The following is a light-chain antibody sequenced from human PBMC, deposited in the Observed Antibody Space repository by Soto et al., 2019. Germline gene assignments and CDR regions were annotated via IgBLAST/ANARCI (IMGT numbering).Light chain of an antibody. Sequence: QSALTQPASVSGSPGQSITISCTGTSSDVGAYNYVSWYQHHPGKAPKLMIYDVSNRLSGVSTRFSGSKSGNTASLTISGLQAEDEADYYCSSYTTKSTVVFGGGTKLTVL. CDR1: SSDVGAYNY. J-gene: IGLJ2*01. CDR3: SSYTTKSTVV. V-gene: IGLV2-14*03. CDR2: DVS.